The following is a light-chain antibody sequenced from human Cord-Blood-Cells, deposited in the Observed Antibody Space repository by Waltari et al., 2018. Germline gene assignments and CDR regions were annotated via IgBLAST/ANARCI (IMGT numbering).Light chain of an antibody. V-gene: IGLV4-69*01. CDR1: SGHSSYA. Sequence: QLVLTQSPSASASLGASVKLTCTLSSGHSSYAIAWHQQQPEKGPRYLMKLNSDGSHSKGDGIPDRFSGFSSGAERYLTISSRQSEDEADYYWQTWGTGIVVFGGGTRLTVL. J-gene: IGLJ2*01. CDR3: QTWGTGIVV. CDR2: LNSDGSH.